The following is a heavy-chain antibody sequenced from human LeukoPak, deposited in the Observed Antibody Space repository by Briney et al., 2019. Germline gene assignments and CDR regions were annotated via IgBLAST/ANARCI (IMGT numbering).Heavy chain of an antibody. CDR3: ATGGSSGFDY. J-gene: IGHJ4*02. D-gene: IGHD3-22*01. CDR2: IIPIFGAA. CDR1: GGTFSSYA. Sequence: SVKVSCKASGGTFSSYAISWVRQAHGQGLEWMGRIIPIFGAANYAQKFQGRVTITTDESTSTAYMELSSLRSEDTAVYYCATGGSSGFDYWGQGTLVTVSS. V-gene: IGHV1-69*05.